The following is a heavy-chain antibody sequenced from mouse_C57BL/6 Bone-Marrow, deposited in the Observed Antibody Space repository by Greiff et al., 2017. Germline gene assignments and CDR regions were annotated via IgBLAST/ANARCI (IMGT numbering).Heavy chain of an antibody. CDR3: ARIANYGSSPPFDY. D-gene: IGHD1-1*01. V-gene: IGHV8-8*01. Sequence: LKESGPGILQPSQTLSLTCSFSGFSLSTFGMGVGWIRQPSGKGLEWLAHIWWDDDKYYNPALKSRLTISKDTSKNQVFLKIANVDTADTATYYCARIANYGSSPPFDYWGQGTTLTVSS. CDR1: GFSLSTFGMG. J-gene: IGHJ2*01. CDR2: IWWDDDK.